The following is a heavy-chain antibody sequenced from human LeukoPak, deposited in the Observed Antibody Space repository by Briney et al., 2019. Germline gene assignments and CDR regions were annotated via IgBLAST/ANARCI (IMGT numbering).Heavy chain of an antibody. CDR2: IYYSGST. V-gene: IGHV4-61*01. J-gene: IGHJ4*02. Sequence: PSETLSLTCTVSGGSVSSGSYYWSWIRQPPGKGLEWIGYIYYSGSTNYNPSLKSRVTISVDKSKNQFSLKLSSVTAADTAVYYCARVDTIFGVVISGRFDYWGQGTLVTVSS. CDR3: ARVDTIFGVVISGRFDY. CDR1: GGSVSSGSYY. D-gene: IGHD3-3*01.